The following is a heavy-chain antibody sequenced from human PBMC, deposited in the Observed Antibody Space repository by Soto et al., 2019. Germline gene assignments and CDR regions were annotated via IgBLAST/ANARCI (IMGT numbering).Heavy chain of an antibody. CDR1: GGTFSSYA. CDR2: IIPIFGTA. J-gene: IGHJ6*02. Sequence: GASVKVSCKASGGTFSSYAISWLRQAAGQGLEWMGGIIPIFGTANYAQKFQGRVTITADKSTSTAYMELSSLRSEDTAVYYCASGDGVVVPAASSRGYYYYGMDVWGQGTTVTVSS. CDR3: ASGDGVVVPAASSRGYYYYGMDV. V-gene: IGHV1-69*06. D-gene: IGHD2-2*01.